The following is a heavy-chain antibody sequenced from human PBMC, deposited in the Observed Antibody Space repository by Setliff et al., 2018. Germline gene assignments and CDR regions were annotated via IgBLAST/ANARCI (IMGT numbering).Heavy chain of an antibody. CDR1: GFTFSYYG. CDR3: ARDDDTTSRYSRFEH. Sequence: PGGSLRLSCAASGFTFSYYGIPWVRQAPGKGLEWVAVFWANGNNKYYADSVKGRFTISRDNSQNTVYLQMDSLRAEDTAVYYCARDDDTTSRYSRFEHWGQGTPVTVSS. D-gene: IGHD5-12*01. J-gene: IGHJ5*02. V-gene: IGHV3-33*01. CDR2: FWANGNNK.